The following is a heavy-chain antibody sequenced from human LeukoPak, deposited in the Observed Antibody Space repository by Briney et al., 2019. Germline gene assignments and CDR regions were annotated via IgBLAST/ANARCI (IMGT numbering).Heavy chain of an antibody. CDR2: ISSSSSTI. CDR1: GFIFSSYS. CDR3: AKDVVGHQWVENY. D-gene: IGHD2-2*01. Sequence: GGSLRLSCAASGFIFSSYSMNWVRQAPGKGLEWVSYISSSSSTIYYADSVKGRFTTSRDNSKNTVYLQMNSLRAEDTAVYCCAKDVVGHQWVENYWGQGTLVIVSS. J-gene: IGHJ4*02. V-gene: IGHV3-48*01.